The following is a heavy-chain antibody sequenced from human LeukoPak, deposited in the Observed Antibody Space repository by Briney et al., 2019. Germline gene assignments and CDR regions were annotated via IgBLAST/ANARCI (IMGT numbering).Heavy chain of an antibody. CDR1: GYTFSGYY. CDR3: ARVTGYYYDSSGYPNDWYFDL. V-gene: IGHV1-2*02. J-gene: IGHJ2*01. D-gene: IGHD3-22*01. CDR2: INPKSGGT. Sequence: ASVKVSCKASGYTFSGYYMQWVRQAPGQGLEWMGWINPKSGGTNYAQKFQGRVTMTRDTSISTAYMELSRLRSDDTAVYFCARVTGYYYDSSGYPNDWYFDLWGRGTLVTVSS.